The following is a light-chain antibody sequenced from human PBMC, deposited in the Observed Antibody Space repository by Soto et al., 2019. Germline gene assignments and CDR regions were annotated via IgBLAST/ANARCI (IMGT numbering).Light chain of an antibody. V-gene: IGLV2-14*03. CDR3: TSFTSTTSVV. CDR2: EVN. CDR1: SNDVGGYKY. J-gene: IGLJ2*01. Sequence: QSALTQPASVSGSPGQSITISCTGTSNDVGGYKYVSWYQQHSGKAPKLMIYEVNNRPSGVSNRFSGSKSGNTASLTISGLQAADEADYYCTSFTSTTSVVFGGGTKLTVL.